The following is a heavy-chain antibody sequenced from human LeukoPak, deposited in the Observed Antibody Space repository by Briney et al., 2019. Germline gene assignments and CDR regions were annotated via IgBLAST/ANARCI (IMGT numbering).Heavy chain of an antibody. CDR1: GGSFSGYY. J-gene: IGHJ4*02. V-gene: IGHV4-34*01. CDR2: INHSGST. Sequence: SETLSLTCAVYGGSFSGYYWSWIRQSPGKGLEWIGEINHSGSTNYNPSLKSRVTISVDTSKNQFSLKLSSVTAADTAVYYCARRGTDYGDYEYFDYWGQGTLVTVSS. D-gene: IGHD4-17*01. CDR3: ARRGTDYGDYEYFDY.